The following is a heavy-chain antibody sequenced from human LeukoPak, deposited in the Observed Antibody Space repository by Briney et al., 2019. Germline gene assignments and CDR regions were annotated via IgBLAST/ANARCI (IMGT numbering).Heavy chain of an antibody. CDR3: VKDLVPAASSRWFDS. D-gene: IGHD2-2*01. CDR2: IWYDESKT. CDR1: GLLFSSYG. Sequence: GGSLRLSCAASGLLFSSYGMHWVRQSPGKGLDWVAAIWYDESKTYYAGSVKGRFTISRDSSENTLYLQMTSLRAEDAAIYYCVKDLVPAASSRWFDSWGQGTLVTVSS. V-gene: IGHV3-33*06. J-gene: IGHJ5*01.